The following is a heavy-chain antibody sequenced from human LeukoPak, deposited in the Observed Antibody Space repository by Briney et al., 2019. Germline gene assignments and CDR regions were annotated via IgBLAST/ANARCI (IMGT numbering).Heavy chain of an antibody. CDR2: INPSGGST. D-gene: IGHD3-9*01. V-gene: IGHV1-46*01. CDR1: GGTFSSYA. Sequence: GASVKVSCKASGGTFSSYAISWVRQAPGQGLEWMGIINPSGGSTSYAQKFQGRVTMTRDTSTSTVYMELSSLRSEDTAVYYCARPLAYDINAFDIWGQGTMVTVSS. CDR3: ARPLAYDINAFDI. J-gene: IGHJ3*02.